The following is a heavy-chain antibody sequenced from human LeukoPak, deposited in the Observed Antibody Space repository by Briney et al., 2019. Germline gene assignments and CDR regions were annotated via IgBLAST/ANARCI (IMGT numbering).Heavy chain of an antibody. CDR3: ARGRGRKGI. CDR2: TNHSAST. V-gene: IGHV4-34*01. Sequence: SDTLSPTRAVYGRSVSSYYWSCVRQPPRKGMEWIGDTNHSASTNYTPSLKSRVTISVDTSKNQFSLKLSSVTAADTAVYYCARGRGRKGIWGQGTMVTVSS. CDR1: GRSVSSYY. J-gene: IGHJ3*02.